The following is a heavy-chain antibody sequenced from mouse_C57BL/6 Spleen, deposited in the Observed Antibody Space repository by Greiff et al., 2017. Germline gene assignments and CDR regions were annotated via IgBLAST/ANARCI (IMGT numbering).Heavy chain of an antibody. Sequence: EVKVVESGGGLVKPGGSLKLSCAASGFTFSDYGMHWVRQAPEKGLEWVAYISSGSSTIYYADTVKGRFTISRDNAKNTLFLQMTSLRSEDTAMYYCAYVYYAMDYWGQGTSVTVSS. CDR3: AYVYYAMDY. CDR2: ISSGSSTI. CDR1: GFTFSDYG. J-gene: IGHJ4*01. V-gene: IGHV5-17*01.